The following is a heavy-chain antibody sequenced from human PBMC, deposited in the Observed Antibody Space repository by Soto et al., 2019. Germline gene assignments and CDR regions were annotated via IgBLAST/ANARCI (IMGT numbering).Heavy chain of an antibody. D-gene: IGHD2-15*01. CDR1: GFSLTTGRVG. CDR2: IHWNDDN. Sequence: QITLEETGPTLVKPTQPLTLTCTFSGFSLTTGRVGVGWIRQPPGKALEWLAVIHWNDDNHYSPSLKSRLTITKDTSKNQVVLTLINMDPVDTATYYCTHRLVGSGQGYWGQGTLVTVSS. J-gene: IGHJ4*02. CDR3: THRLVGSGQGY. V-gene: IGHV2-5*01.